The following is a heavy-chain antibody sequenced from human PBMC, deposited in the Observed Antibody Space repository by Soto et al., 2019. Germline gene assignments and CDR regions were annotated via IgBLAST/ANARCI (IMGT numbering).Heavy chain of an antibody. CDR3: ARVRITMVRGVTRYYFDY. CDR2: MNPNSGNT. Sequence: GASVKVSCKASGYTFTGYYMHWVRQAPGQGLEWMGWMNPNSGNTGYAQKFQGRVTMTRNTSISTAYMELSSLRSEDTAVYYCARVRITMVRGVTRYYFDYWGQGTLVTVSS. J-gene: IGHJ4*02. CDR1: GYTFTGYY. V-gene: IGHV1-8*02. D-gene: IGHD3-10*01.